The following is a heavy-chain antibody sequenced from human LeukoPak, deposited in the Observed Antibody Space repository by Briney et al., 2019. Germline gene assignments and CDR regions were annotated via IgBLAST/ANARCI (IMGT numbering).Heavy chain of an antibody. CDR3: TRREFPTVTSEYYFDY. Sequence: SVKVSCKASGGTFSSYAISWVRQAPGQGLEWMGGIIPIFGTANYAQKFQGRVTITADESTSTAYMELSSLRSEDTAVYYCTRREFPTVTSEYYFDYWGQGTLVTVSS. J-gene: IGHJ4*02. CDR2: IIPIFGTA. CDR1: GGTFSSYA. D-gene: IGHD4-17*01. V-gene: IGHV1-69*01.